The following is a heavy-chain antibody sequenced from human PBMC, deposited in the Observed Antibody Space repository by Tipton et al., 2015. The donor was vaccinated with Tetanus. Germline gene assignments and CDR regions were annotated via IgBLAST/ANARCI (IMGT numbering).Heavy chain of an antibody. CDR1: GFTFRNYA. CDR2: ISGSGGST. CDR3: ARARGVAVAGGDY. D-gene: IGHD6-19*01. V-gene: IGHV3-23*01. J-gene: IGHJ4*02. Sequence: SLRLSCAASGFTFRNYAMHWVRQTTGKGLEWVSAISGSGGSTYYADSVKGRFTISRDNSKNTLYLQMNSLRAEDTAVYYCARARGVAVAGGDYWGQGTLVTVSS.